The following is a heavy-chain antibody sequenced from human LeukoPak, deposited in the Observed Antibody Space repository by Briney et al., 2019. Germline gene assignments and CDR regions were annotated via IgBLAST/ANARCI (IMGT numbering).Heavy chain of an antibody. Sequence: ASVKVSCKVSGYTLTELSMHWVRQAPGKGLEWMGGFDPEDGETIYAQKFQGRVTMTEDTSTDIAYMELSSLRSEDTAVYYCATADHYYGSGSYFHWGQGTLVTVSS. CDR3: ATADHYYGSGSYFH. J-gene: IGHJ4*02. CDR2: FDPEDGET. V-gene: IGHV1-24*01. D-gene: IGHD3-10*01. CDR1: GYTLTELS.